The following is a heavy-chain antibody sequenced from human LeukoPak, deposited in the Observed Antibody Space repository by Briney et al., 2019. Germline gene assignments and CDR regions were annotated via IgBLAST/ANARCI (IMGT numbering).Heavy chain of an antibody. J-gene: IGHJ4*02. CDR2: IYYSGST. CDR3: ARDHDGSGWHDY. CDR1: GGSISSYY. V-gene: IGHV4-59*01. Sequence: PSETLSLXCTVSGGSISSYYWSWIRQPPGKGLEWIGYIYYSGSTNYNPSLKSRVTISVDTSKNQFSLKLSSVTAADTAVYYCARDHDGSGWHDYWGQGTLVTVSS. D-gene: IGHD6-19*01.